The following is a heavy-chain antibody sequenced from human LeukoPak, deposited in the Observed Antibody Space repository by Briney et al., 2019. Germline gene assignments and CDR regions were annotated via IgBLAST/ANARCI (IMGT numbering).Heavy chain of an antibody. CDR1: GFTFSSYA. D-gene: IGHD2-15*01. CDR2: ISYDGSNK. Sequence: KPGRSLRLSCAASGFTFSSYAMHWVRQAPGKGLEWVAVISYDGSNKYYADSVKGRFTISRDNTKNSLYLQMNSLRAEDTAVYYCARHLCSSGSCHFDYWGQGTLVTVSS. J-gene: IGHJ4*02. CDR3: ARHLCSSGSCHFDY. V-gene: IGHV3-30*04.